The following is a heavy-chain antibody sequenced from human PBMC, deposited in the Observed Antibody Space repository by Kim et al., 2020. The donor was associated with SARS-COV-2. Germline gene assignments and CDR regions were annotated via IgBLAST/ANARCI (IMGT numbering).Heavy chain of an antibody. J-gene: IGHJ6*02. V-gene: IGHV4-59*13. CDR1: GGSISSYY. CDR3: ARYFLWFGELRGYYYGMDV. CDR2: IYYSGST. D-gene: IGHD3-10*01. Sequence: SETLSLTCTVSGGSISSYYWSWIRQPPGKGLEWIGYIYYSGSTNYNPSLKSRVTISVDTSKKQFSLKLSSVTAADTAVYYCARYFLWFGELRGYYYGMDVCGQGTTVTVSS.